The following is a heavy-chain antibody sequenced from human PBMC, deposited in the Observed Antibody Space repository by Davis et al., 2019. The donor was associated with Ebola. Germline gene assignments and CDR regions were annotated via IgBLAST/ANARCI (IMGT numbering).Heavy chain of an antibody. D-gene: IGHD3-16*02. CDR3: ARDLYDYIWGSYRYTFDY. V-gene: IGHV3-23*01. Sequence: GESLKISCAASGFTFSSYAMSSVRQAPGKGLEWVSAISGSGGSTYYADSVKGRFTISRDNAKNSLYLQMNSLRDEDTAVYYCARDLYDYIWGSYRYTFDYWGQGTLVTVSS. CDR1: GFTFSSYA. J-gene: IGHJ4*02. CDR2: ISGSGGST.